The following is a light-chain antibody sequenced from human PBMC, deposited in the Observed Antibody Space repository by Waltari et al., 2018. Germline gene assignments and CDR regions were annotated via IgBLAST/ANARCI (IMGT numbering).Light chain of an antibody. CDR1: TGDVISGPC. J-gene: IGLJ3*02. Sequence: QAVATQDPSLTVSPGGTVTLPCGASTGDVISGPCPYWFQQKAGQAPTIWSYDTSKKQSWAPARFSGSLLGDKAALTLSGARPEDEAEYHCLLSDPGGVRVFGGGTKLTVL. CDR3: LLSDPGGVRV. V-gene: IGLV7-46*01. CDR2: DTS.